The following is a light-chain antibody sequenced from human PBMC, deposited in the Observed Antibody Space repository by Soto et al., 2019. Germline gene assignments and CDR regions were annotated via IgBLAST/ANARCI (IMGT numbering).Light chain of an antibody. CDR2: GAF. CDR3: QQYGSSPRT. CDR1: QSVSSNY. V-gene: IGKV3-20*01. Sequence: IVLTQSPGTLSLYKGERATFSCRASQSVSSNYLAWYQQKPGQAPRLLIYGAFKRATGIPDRFSGSGSGTDFTLTISRMEPEDFAVYCCQQYGSSPRTFGQGTKVDIK. J-gene: IGKJ1*01.